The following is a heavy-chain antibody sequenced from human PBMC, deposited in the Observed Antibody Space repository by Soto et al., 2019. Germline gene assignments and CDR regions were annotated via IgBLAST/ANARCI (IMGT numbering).Heavy chain of an antibody. CDR1: SESLSGYY. CDR2: IDGSGNT. J-gene: IGHJ4*02. V-gene: IGHV4-34*01. CDR3: VGARGRLVGFDY. D-gene: IGHD1-26*01. Sequence: QVQLQQWGAGLLKPSETLSLTCAVNSESLSGYYWSWIRQSPGKGLEWIGEIDGSGNTNYSPSLRSRVAMSVDTSKXHXXLNLNSVSAADTAAYYCVGARGRLVGFDYWGQGTLVTVSS.